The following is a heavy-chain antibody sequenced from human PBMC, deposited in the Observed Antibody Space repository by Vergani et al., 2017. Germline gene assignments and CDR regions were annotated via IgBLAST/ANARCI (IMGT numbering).Heavy chain of an antibody. D-gene: IGHD1-7*01. J-gene: IGHJ4*02. V-gene: IGHV3-23*01. CDR3: AKQYVVSRNYIFVY. Sequence: EVQLLESGGNLIQPGGSLRLSCGASGFTFSSYAMIWVRLAPGKGLKWVSAISGSGGNTFYTDSVKGRFTISRDNSKDTLYLQMNSLRDEDTAMYYCAKQYVVSRNYIFVYWCQGTLVTVSS. CDR2: ISGSGGNT. CDR1: GFTFSSYA.